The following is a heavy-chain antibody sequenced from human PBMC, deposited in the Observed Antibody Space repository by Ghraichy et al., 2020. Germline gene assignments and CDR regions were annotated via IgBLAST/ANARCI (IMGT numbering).Heavy chain of an antibody. Sequence: TLSRTCTVSGGSISSSSYYWGWIRQPPGKGLEWIGSIYYSGSTYYNPSLKSRVTISVDTSKNQFSLKLSSVTAADTAVYYCARLDVWGQGTTVTVSS. CDR3: ARLDV. CDR1: GGSISSSSYY. CDR2: IYYSGST. V-gene: IGHV4-39*01. J-gene: IGHJ6*02.